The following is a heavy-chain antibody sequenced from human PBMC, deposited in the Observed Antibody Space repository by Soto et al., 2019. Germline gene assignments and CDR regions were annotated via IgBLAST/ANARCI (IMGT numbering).Heavy chain of an antibody. D-gene: IGHD3-16*01. Sequence: GGSLRLSCAASGFTFSSYWMHWVRQAPGKGLVWVSRINSDGSSTSYADSVKGRFTISRDNAKNTLYLQMNSLRAEDTAVYYCARSGGVYYYYYGMDVWGQGTTVTVSS. CDR2: INSDGSST. J-gene: IGHJ6*02. V-gene: IGHV3-74*01. CDR1: GFTFSSYW. CDR3: ARSGGVYYYYYGMDV.